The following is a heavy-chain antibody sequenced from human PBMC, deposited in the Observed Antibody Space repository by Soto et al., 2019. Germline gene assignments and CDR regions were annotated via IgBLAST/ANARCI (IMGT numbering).Heavy chain of an antibody. D-gene: IGHD5-12*01. Sequence: EVQLVESGGGLVQPGGSLRLSCEASRFTFSSYSMNWVRQAPGRGLEWISHISSSSVTIYYADSVKGRFTISRDNAKNSLDLQMNSLRAEDTAVYYCARGGYDWGGWGQGTLVTVSS. CDR2: ISSSSVTI. J-gene: IGHJ4*02. V-gene: IGHV3-48*01. CDR1: RFTFSSYS. CDR3: ARGGYDWGG.